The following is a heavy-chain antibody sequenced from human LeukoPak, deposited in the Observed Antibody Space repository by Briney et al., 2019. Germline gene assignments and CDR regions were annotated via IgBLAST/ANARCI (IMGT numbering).Heavy chain of an antibody. J-gene: IGHJ6*03. Sequence: PSETLSLTCPVSGGSISSGDYYWSWIRQPPGKGLEWIRYIYYSGSTYYNPSLKSRVTISVDTSKNQFSLKLSSVTAADTAVYYCARGTQKYCSSTSCRGAYYYYYMDVWGKGTTITVSS. V-gene: IGHV4-30-4*08. D-gene: IGHD2-2*01. CDR2: IYYSGST. CDR1: GGSISSGDYY. CDR3: ARGTQKYCSSTSCRGAYYYYYMDV.